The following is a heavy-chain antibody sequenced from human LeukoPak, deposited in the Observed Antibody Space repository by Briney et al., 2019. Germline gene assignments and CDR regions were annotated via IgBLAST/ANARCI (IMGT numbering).Heavy chain of an antibody. Sequence: PLGSLRLSCLASGYTFSSHSINSVRQSPGKGLEWVSSIRFMCKYIYYADSVRGRFRISRDDARDSLYLKMNSLRAEDTAVYYCVRVRRNSDTSGFYYYYDFWGQGTLVTVSS. CDR3: VRVRRNSDTSGFYYYYDF. CDR2: IRFMCKYI. V-gene: IGHV3-21*01. CDR1: GYTFSSHS. D-gene: IGHD3-22*01. J-gene: IGHJ4*02.